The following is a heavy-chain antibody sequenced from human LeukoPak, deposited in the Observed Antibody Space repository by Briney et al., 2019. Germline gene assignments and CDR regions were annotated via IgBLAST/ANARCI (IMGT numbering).Heavy chain of an antibody. CDR1: GYTFTGYY. CDR3: ARVPPYSSGWFDY. V-gene: IGHV1-2*02. D-gene: IGHD6-19*01. CDR2: INPNSGGT. Sequence: ASVKVSRKASGYTFTGYYMHWVRQAPGQGLEWMGWINPNSGGTNYAQKFEGGVTMTRDTSISTAYMELSRLRSDDTAVYYCARVPPYSSGWFDYWGQGTLVTVSS. J-gene: IGHJ4*02.